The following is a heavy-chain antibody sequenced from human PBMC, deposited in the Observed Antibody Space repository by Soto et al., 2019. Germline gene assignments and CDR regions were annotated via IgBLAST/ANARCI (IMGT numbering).Heavy chain of an antibody. D-gene: IGHD2-15*01. CDR3: AREGPPDIAWFDP. Sequence: QVQLVQSGAEVKKPGSSVKVSCKASGGTFSIYTISWVRQAPGQGLEWMGGSANSAQKFQGRLTVTADESTSKVYVEVSSLTSEDTAVYYCAREGPPDIAWFDPWGQGTLVSVSS. CDR1: GGTFSIYT. CDR2: SA. J-gene: IGHJ5*02. V-gene: IGHV1-69*01.